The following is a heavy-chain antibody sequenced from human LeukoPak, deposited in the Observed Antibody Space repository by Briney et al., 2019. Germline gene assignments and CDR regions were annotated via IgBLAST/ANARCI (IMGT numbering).Heavy chain of an antibody. V-gene: IGHV4-34*01. J-gene: IGHJ4*02. CDR1: GGSFSGYY. Sequence: SETLSLTCAVYGGSFSGYYWSWIRQPPGKGLEWIGEINHSGSTNYNPSLKSRVTISVDTSKNQFSLKLSSVTDADTAVYYCARGLNKYCSGGSCYSGSWGQGTLVTVSS. CDR2: INHSGST. CDR3: ARGLNKYCSGGSCYSGS. D-gene: IGHD2-15*01.